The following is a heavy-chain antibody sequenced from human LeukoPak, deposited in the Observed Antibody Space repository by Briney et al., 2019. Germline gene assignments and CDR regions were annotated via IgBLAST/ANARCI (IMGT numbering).Heavy chain of an antibody. V-gene: IGHV4-4*07. D-gene: IGHD3-10*01. CDR1: GGSISSYY. Sequence: SETLSLTCTVSGGSISSYYWSWIRQPAGKGLEWIGRIYTSRSTNYNPSLKSRVTMSVYTSKNQFSLKLSSVTAADTAVYYCARDNRVLLWFGELVDNWFDPWGREPWSPSPQ. CDR3: ARDNRVLLWFGELVDNWFDP. J-gene: IGHJ5*02. CDR2: IYTSRST.